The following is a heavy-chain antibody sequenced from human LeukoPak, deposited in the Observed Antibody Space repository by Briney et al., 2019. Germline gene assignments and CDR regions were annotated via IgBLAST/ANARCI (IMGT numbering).Heavy chain of an antibody. J-gene: IGHJ4*02. D-gene: IGHD2-21*02. V-gene: IGHV3-23*01. CDR1: GFTFSSYS. Sequence: GGSLRLSCAASGFTFSSYSMNWVRQAPGKRPEWLSVISGSGGNTHYADSVKGRFTISRDTSKNMLYLQIDSLTADDTAIYYCARRTITGGGDCLDYWGQGTLITVSS. CDR3: ARRTITGGGDCLDY. CDR2: ISGSGGNT.